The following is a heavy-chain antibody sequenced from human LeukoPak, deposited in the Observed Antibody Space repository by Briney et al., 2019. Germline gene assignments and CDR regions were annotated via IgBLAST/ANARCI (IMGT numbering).Heavy chain of an antibody. J-gene: IGHJ4*02. CDR3: ATADAMGRSPDYRYFDY. Sequence: ASVKVSCKVSGYTLTELSMHWVRQAPGKGLEWMGGFDPEDGETIYAQKLQGRVTMTEDTSTDTAYMELSSLRSEDTAVYYCATADAMGRSPDYRYFDYWGQGTLVTVSS. CDR2: FDPEDGET. D-gene: IGHD2-2*01. CDR1: GYTLTELS. V-gene: IGHV1-24*01.